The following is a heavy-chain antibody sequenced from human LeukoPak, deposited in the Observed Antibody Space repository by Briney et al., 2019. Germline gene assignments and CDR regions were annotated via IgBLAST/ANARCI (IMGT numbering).Heavy chain of an antibody. V-gene: IGHV3-30*02. D-gene: IGHD5-18*01. Sequence: QSGGSLRLSCAASGFTFSSYGMHWVRQAPGKGLEWVAFIRYDGSNKYYADSVKGRFTISRDNSKNTLYLQMNSLRAEDTAVYYCAKGIRGYSYGFDYWGQGTLVTVSS. CDR3: AKGIRGYSYGFDY. CDR1: GFTFSSYG. CDR2: IRYDGSNK. J-gene: IGHJ4*02.